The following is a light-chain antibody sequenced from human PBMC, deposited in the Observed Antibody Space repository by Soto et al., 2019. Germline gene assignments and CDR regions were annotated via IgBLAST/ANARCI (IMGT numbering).Light chain of an antibody. V-gene: IGKV3-20*01. J-gene: IGKJ1*01. CDR2: GAS. CDR3: QQYGSSLTWT. Sequence: EIVLTQSPGTLSLSPGERATRSCRASQSVSSSYLAWYQQKPGQAPRLLIYGASSRATGIPDRFSGSGSGTDFTLTISRLEPEDFALYYCQQYGSSLTWTFGQGTKVEI. CDR1: QSVSSSY.